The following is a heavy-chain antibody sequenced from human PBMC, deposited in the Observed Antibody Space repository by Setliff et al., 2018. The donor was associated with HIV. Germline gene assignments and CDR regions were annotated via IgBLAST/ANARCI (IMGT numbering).Heavy chain of an antibody. J-gene: IGHJ4*02. CDR3: ARGGGPTTAYYD. D-gene: IGHD1-26*01. CDR2: INPSGSP. CDR1: GGSLSSYY. V-gene: IGHV4-34*01. Sequence: PSETLSLTCDGYGGSLSSYYWTWIRQAPGKGLEWIGEINPSGSPDYNPSLKSRVTISVDTPRKQSSLKLKSVTVADTAVYFCARGGGPTTAYYDWGQGTLVTVSS.